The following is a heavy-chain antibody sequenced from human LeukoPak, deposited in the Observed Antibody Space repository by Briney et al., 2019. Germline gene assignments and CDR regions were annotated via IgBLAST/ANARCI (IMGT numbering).Heavy chain of an antibody. CDR3: ARGYRAWFDP. CDR1: GGTFSSYA. V-gene: IGHV1-8*02. D-gene: IGHD1-26*01. Sequence: ASVKFSCKASGGTFSSYAISWVRQAPGQGLEWMGWMNPNSGNTGYAQKFQGRVTMTRNTSISTAYMELSSLRSEDTAVYYCARGYRAWFDPWGQGTLVTVSS. CDR2: MNPNSGNT. J-gene: IGHJ5*02.